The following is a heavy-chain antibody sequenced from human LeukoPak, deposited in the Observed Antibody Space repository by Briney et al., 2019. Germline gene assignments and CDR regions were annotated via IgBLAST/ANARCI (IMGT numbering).Heavy chain of an antibody. CDR2: INDSETT. J-gene: IGHJ4*02. D-gene: IGHD2-21*01. V-gene: IGHV4-34*01. CDR3: AREACSGGDCTNFDY. Sequence: SETLSLTRAVYGESFSGYYWSWIRQTPGQGLGWIGEINDSETTNYNPSLKSRATISVDTSKNQFSLKLSSVTAADTAFYYCAREACSGGDCTNFDYWGQGTLVTVSS. CDR1: GESFSGYY.